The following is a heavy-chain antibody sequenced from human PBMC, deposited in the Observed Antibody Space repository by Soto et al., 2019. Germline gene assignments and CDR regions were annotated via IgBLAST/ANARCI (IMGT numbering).Heavy chain of an antibody. Sequence: PGGSLRLSCAASGFTFNTYAMAWVRQAPGKGLEWVSTVSGLGGSVYQPDYVKGRFTISRDNFKNTLDLQMSGLRAEDTALYYCAKAFDGSGYVYERAFDYWGQGTLVTVSS. CDR3: AKAFDGSGYVYERAFDY. J-gene: IGHJ4*02. CDR1: GFTFNTYA. V-gene: IGHV3-23*01. D-gene: IGHD3-22*01. CDR2: VSGLGGSV.